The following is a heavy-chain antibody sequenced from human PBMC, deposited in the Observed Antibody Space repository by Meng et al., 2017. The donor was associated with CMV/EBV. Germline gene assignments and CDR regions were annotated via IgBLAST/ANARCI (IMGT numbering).Heavy chain of an antibody. V-gene: IGHV3-21*01. Sequence: GGPLRLSCAASGFTFSSYSMNWVRQAPGKGLEWVSSISSSSSYIYYADSVKGRFTISRDNAKNSLYLQMNSLRAEDTAVYYCARDLPHCSSTSCQYYFDYWGQGTLVTVSS. CDR1: GFTFSSYS. CDR2: ISSSSSYI. D-gene: IGHD2-2*01. CDR3: ARDLPHCSSTSCQYYFDY. J-gene: IGHJ4*02.